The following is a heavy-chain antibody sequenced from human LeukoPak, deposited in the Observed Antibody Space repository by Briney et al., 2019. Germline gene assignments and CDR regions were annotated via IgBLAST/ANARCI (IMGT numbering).Heavy chain of an antibody. CDR1: GGSITSYY. J-gene: IGHJ5*02. CDR2: IYYSGST. CDR3: ARGSYGSGSYLGLNWFDP. V-gene: IGHV4-59*01. D-gene: IGHD3-10*01. Sequence: SETLSITCTVFGGSITSYYWSWIRQPPGKGLEWIGYIYYSGSTNYNPSLKSRVTISVDTSKNQFSLKLSSVTAADTAVYYCARGSYGSGSYLGLNWFDPWGQGTLVTVSS.